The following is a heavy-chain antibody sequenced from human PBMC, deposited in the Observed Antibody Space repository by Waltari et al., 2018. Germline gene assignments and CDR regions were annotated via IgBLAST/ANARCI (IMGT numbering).Heavy chain of an antibody. V-gene: IGHV4-34*01. CDR1: GGSFSGYY. CDR3: ARRGAYCGGDCYSSGWFDP. CDR2: INHSGST. Sequence: QVQLQQWGAGLLKPSETLSLTCAVYGGSFSGYYWSWIRQPPGKGLEWIGEINHSGSTNYNPSRKSRVTISVDTSKNQFSLKLSSVTAADTAVYYCARRGAYCGGDCYSSGWFDPWGQGTLVTVSS. J-gene: IGHJ5*02. D-gene: IGHD2-21*01.